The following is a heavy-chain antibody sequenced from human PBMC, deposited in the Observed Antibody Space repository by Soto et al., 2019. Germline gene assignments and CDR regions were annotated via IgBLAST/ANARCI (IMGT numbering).Heavy chain of an antibody. V-gene: IGHV3-9*01. CDR1: GFTFDDYA. CDR2: ISWNSGSI. Sequence: AGGSLRLSCAASGFTFDDYAMHWVRQAPGKGLEWVSGISWNSGSIGYVDSVKARFTISRDNAKNSLYLQMNSLRAEETALYYCVKDRVGRGAYYYVYGMDVWGQGTTVTVSS. J-gene: IGHJ6*02. D-gene: IGHD1-26*01. CDR3: VKDRVGRGAYYYVYGMDV.